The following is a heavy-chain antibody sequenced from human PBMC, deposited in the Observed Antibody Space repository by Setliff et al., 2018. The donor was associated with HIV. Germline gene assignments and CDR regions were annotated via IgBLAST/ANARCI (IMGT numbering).Heavy chain of an antibody. J-gene: IGHJ4*02. CDR2: IGSSGTPI. CDR1: GFSFSSYW. V-gene: IGHV3-48*04. CDR3: ARVRSPFYFDY. Sequence: LRLSCAASGFSFSSYWMSWVRQAPGKGLEWLSYIGSSGTPIYYADSVKGRFTISRDNAKNSLNLQMNSLRAEDTAVYYCARVRSPFYFDYWGQGTLVTVSS.